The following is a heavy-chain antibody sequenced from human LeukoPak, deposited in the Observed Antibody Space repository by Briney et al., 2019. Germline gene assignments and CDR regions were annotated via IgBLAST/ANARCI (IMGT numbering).Heavy chain of an antibody. CDR3: ARSPTYYDILTGYYPAYYFDY. Sequence: GGSLRLSCAASGFTFSSYWMHWVRHAPGKGLVWVSRINSDGRSTSYADSVKGRFTISRDNAKNTLYLQMNSLRAEDTAVYYCARSPTYYDILTGYYPAYYFDYWGQGTLVTVS. CDR1: GFTFSSYW. V-gene: IGHV3-74*01. J-gene: IGHJ4*02. D-gene: IGHD3-9*01. CDR2: INSDGRST.